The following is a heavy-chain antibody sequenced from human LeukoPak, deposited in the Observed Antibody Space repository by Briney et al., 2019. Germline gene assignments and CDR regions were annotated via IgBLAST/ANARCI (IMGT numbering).Heavy chain of an antibody. CDR1: GFTVSSNY. V-gene: IGHV3-66*01. CDR3: TTTAPDYYDFWSGMSQIDY. J-gene: IGHJ4*02. CDR2: IYSGGST. D-gene: IGHD3-3*01. Sequence: AGGSLRLSCAASGFTVSSNYMSWVRQAPGKGLEWVSVIYSGGSTYYADSVKGRFTISRDNSKNTLYLQMNSLKTEDTAVYYCTTTAPDYYDFWSGMSQIDYWGQGTLVTVSS.